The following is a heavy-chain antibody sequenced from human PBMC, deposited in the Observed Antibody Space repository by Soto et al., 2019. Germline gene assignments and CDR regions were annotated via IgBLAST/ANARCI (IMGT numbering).Heavy chain of an antibody. J-gene: IGHJ6*02. Sequence: SVKVSCKASGGTFSSYAIGWVRQAPGQGLEWMGGIIPIFGTANYAQKFQGRVTITADESTSTAYMELSSLRSEDTAVYYCARGVIVVVPAAIIDHYYYYGMDVWGQGTTVTVSS. D-gene: IGHD2-2*01. V-gene: IGHV1-69*13. CDR2: IIPIFGTA. CDR1: GGTFSSYA. CDR3: ARGVIVVVPAAIIDHYYYYGMDV.